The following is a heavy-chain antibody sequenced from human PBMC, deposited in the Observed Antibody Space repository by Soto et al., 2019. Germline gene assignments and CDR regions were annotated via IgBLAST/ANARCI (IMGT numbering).Heavy chain of an antibody. D-gene: IGHD3-9*01. CDR2: ISGSGGST. CDR1: GFTFSSYA. Sequence: GGSLRLSCAASGFTFSSYAMSWVRQAPGKGLEWVSAISGSGGSTYYADSVKGRFTISRDNSKNTLYLQMNSLRAEDTAVYYCATHLIDDILTGYYPEDPYYYYYMDVWGKGTTVTVSS. V-gene: IGHV3-23*01. J-gene: IGHJ6*03. CDR3: ATHLIDDILTGYYPEDPYYYYYMDV.